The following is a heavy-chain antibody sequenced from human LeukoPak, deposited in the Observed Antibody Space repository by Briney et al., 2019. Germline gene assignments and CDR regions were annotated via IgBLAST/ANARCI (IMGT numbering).Heavy chain of an antibody. CDR2: FDPEDGET. Sequence: GASVKVSCKVSGYTLTELSMHWVRQAPGKGLEWMGGFDPEDGETTYAQKFQGRVTMTEDTSTDTAYMELSSLRSEDTAVYYCARSMIVVDEFDYWGQGTLVTVSS. J-gene: IGHJ4*02. D-gene: IGHD3-22*01. CDR1: GYTLTELS. CDR3: ARSMIVVDEFDY. V-gene: IGHV1-24*01.